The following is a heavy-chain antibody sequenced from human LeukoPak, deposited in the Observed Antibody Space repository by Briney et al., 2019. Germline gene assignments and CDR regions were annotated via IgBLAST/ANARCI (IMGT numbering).Heavy chain of an antibody. V-gene: IGHV3-74*03. D-gene: IGHD3-22*01. CDR3: ARDLMGSSGYSRGFDY. Sequence: GRSLRLSCAASGFTFSSYGMHWVRQALGKGLMWVSRISPDGSTTLYADSVKGRFTISRDNAKNSLYLQMNSLRAEDTAVYYCARDLMGSSGYSRGFDYWGQGTLVTVSS. J-gene: IGHJ4*02. CDR1: GFTFSSYG. CDR2: ISPDGSTT.